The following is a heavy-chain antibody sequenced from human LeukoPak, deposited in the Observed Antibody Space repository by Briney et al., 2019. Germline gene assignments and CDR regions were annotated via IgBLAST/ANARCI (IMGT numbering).Heavy chain of an antibody. J-gene: IGHJ4*02. V-gene: IGHV3-23*01. CDR3: AKSEVSSGPPIDY. D-gene: IGHD3-22*01. CDR2: VSGSDGST. Sequence: GGSLRLSCAASGFTFSTYDMSWVRQAPGKGPEWVSAVSGSDGSTYYADSVKGRFTISRDNSKNTLSLQMNSLRAEDTAIYCCAKSEVSSGPPIDYWGQGTLVTVSS. CDR1: GFTFSTYD.